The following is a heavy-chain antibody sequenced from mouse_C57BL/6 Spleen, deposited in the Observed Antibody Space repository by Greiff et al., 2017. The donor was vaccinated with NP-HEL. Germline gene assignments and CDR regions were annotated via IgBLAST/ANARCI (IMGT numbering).Heavy chain of an antibody. CDR2: INPSNGGT. J-gene: IGHJ4*01. V-gene: IGHV1-53*01. CDR1: GYTFTSYW. D-gene: IGHD1-1*01. Sequence: QVQLQQPGTELVKPGASVKLSCKASGYTFTSYWMHWVKQRPGQGLEWIGNINPSNGGTNYNEKFKSKATLTVDKSSSTAYMQLSSLTSEDSAVYYGARKGGSSYEDYAMDYWGQGTSVTVSS. CDR3: ARKGGSSYEDYAMDY.